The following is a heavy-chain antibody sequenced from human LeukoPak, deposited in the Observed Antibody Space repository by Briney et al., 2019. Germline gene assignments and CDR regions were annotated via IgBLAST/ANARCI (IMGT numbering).Heavy chain of an antibody. D-gene: IGHD3-10*01. CDR2: IIPIFGTA. CDR3: ARDLSTVGSGSYSFDY. Sequence: ASVKISCKASGDSFSSYAISWVRQAPAQGLEGMGGIIPIFGTANYAQKFQGRVTITADESTSTAYTELSSLRCKDTAVYYCARDLSTVGSGSYSFDYWGQGTLVTVSS. J-gene: IGHJ4*02. V-gene: IGHV1-69*13. CDR1: GDSFSSYA.